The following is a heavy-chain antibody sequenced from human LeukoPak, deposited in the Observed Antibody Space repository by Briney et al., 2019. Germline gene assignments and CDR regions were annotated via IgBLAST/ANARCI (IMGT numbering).Heavy chain of an antibody. D-gene: IGHD6-19*01. CDR1: GFTFSSYS. J-gene: IGHJ3*02. Sequence: SGGSLRLSCAASGFTFSSYSMNWVRQAPGKGLEWVSSISSSSSYIYYADSVKGRFTISRDNAKNSLYLQMNSLRAEDTAVYYCARGLYSSGWYYAFDIWGQGTMVTVSS. CDR3: ARGLYSSGWYYAFDI. V-gene: IGHV3-21*01. CDR2: ISSSSSYI.